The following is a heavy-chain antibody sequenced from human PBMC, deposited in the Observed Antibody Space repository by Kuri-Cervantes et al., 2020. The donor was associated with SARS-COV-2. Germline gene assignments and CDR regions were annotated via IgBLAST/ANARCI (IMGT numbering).Heavy chain of an antibody. CDR2: IIPIFGTA. J-gene: IGHJ4*02. Sequence: SSVKVSCKASGGTFSTYASSWVRQAPGQGREWMGGIIPIFGTANYAQKFQGRATITSDESKSTAYMELSSLRAEDTAVYYCAIHPEEAAVTTLGNDYWGQGTLVTVSS. V-gene: IGHV1-69*13. CDR1: GGTFSTYA. CDR3: AIHPEEAAVTTLGNDY. D-gene: IGHD4-17*01.